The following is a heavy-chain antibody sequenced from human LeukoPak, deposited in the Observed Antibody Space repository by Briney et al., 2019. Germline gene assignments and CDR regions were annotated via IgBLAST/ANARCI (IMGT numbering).Heavy chain of an antibody. Sequence: SETLSLTCTVSGGSISSGDYYWSWIRQPPGKGLEWIGYIYYSGSTYYNPSLKSRVTISVDTSKNQFSLKLSSVTAADTAVYYCARSIAAAEERPVDAFDIWGQGTMVTVSS. V-gene: IGHV4-30-4*01. CDR2: IYYSGST. J-gene: IGHJ3*02. D-gene: IGHD6-13*01. CDR3: ARSIAAAEERPVDAFDI. CDR1: GGSISSGDYY.